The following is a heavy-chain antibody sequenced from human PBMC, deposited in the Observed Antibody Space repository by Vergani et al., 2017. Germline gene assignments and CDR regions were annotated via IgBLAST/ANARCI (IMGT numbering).Heavy chain of an antibody. CDR2: MNPNSGNT. D-gene: IGHD3-3*01. J-gene: IGHJ3*02. Sequence: QVQLVQSGAEVKKPGASVKVSCKASGYTFTSYDINWVRQATGQGLEWMGWMNPNSGNTGYAQKFKGRVTMTRNPSISTAYMELRSLRSEDTAVYYCARGGITIFGVVIIEYDGLDIWGQGTMVTVSS. CDR1: GYTFTSYD. CDR3: ARGGITIFGVVIIEYDGLDI. V-gene: IGHV1-8*01.